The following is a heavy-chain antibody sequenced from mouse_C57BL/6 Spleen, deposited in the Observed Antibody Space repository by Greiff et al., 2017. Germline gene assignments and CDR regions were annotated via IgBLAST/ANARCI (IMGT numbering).Heavy chain of an antibody. CDR1: GYAFSSSW. Sequence: QVQLQQSGPELVKPGASVKISCKASGYAFSSSWMNWVKQRPGKGLEWIGRIYPGDGDTNYNGKFKGKATLTADKSSSTAYMQLSSLTSEDSAVYFCAREGTERPYYYAMDYWGQGTSVTVSS. J-gene: IGHJ4*01. CDR3: AREGTERPYYYAMDY. CDR2: IYPGDGDT. D-gene: IGHD3-3*01. V-gene: IGHV1-82*01.